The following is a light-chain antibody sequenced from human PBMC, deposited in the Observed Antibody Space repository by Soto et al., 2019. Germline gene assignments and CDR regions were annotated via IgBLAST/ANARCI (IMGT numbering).Light chain of an antibody. J-gene: IGLJ2*01. V-gene: IGLV1-51*01. Sequence: QSVLTQPPSVSAAPGQKVTISCSGSSSNIGSNYVSWYQQLPGTAPKLLIYDSNKRPSGIPDRFSGSKSGTSATLGITGLQTGDEADYYCGTWDSSLSALVFGGGTKLTVL. CDR1: SSNIGSNY. CDR3: GTWDSSLSALV. CDR2: DSN.